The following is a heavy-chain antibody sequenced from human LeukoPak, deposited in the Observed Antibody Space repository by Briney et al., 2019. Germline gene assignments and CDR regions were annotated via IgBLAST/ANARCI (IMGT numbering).Heavy chain of an antibody. CDR1: GYTXTNYY. J-gene: IGHJ4*02. V-gene: IGHV1-46*01. D-gene: IGHD3-10*01. Sequence: ASVEVSCKASGYTXTNYYMHWVRQAPGQGLELMGIINPSGGSTSYAQKFQGRVTMTRDTSTSTVYMELSSLRSEDTAVYYCARDHEYYYGSGSYYPGGCDYWGQGTLVTVSS. CDR2: INPSGGST. CDR3: ARDHEYYYGSGSYYPGGCDY.